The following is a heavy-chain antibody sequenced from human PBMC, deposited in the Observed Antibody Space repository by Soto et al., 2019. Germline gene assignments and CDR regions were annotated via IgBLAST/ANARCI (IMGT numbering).Heavy chain of an antibody. CDR1: GYSFTNND. CDR3: ARLATFGSLNWFDP. J-gene: IGHJ5*02. V-gene: IGHV1-8*01. D-gene: IGHD3-16*01. Sequence: ASVKVSCKASGYSFTNNDVSWVRQATGQGLEWMGWMNPGSGDTGYAQKFQGRVTMTRDISIATAYMELGSLRSDDTAIYYCARLATFGSLNWFDPWGQGTLVTVSS. CDR2: MNPGSGDT.